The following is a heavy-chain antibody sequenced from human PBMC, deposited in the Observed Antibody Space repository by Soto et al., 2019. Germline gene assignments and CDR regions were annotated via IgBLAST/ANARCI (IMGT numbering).Heavy chain of an antibody. CDR1: GYSFTTYY. Sequence: ASVKVSCKASGYSFTTYYMHWVRQAPGQGLEWMGTINPSGGSTSYAQKFQGRVTMTRDTSTSTAYMELSSLRSEDTAVYYCARGLEYYDFWSGYRYDAFDIWG. D-gene: IGHD3-3*01. CDR2: INPSGGST. V-gene: IGHV1-46*01. CDR3: ARGLEYYDFWSGYRYDAFDI. J-gene: IGHJ3*02.